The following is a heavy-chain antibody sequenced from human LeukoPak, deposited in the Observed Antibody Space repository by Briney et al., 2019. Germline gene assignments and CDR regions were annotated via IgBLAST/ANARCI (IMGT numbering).Heavy chain of an antibody. CDR2: VGGSGVST. D-gene: IGHD2-15*01. Sequence: GGSLGLSCPASGFPFSSYTFSTYALSWVPQAPGKGLEGVSAVGGSGVSTYYADSVKGRFTISRDNSKNTLYLQMNGLRAEDTAVYYCAKGVEDSGIYYYYYMDVWGKGTTVTVSS. CDR3: AKGVEDSGIYYYYYMDV. V-gene: IGHV3-23*01. CDR1: GFPFSSYTFSTYA. J-gene: IGHJ6*03.